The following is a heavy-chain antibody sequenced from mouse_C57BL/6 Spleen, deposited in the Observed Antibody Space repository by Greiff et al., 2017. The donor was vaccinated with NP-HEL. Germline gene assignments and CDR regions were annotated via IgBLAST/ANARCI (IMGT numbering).Heavy chain of an antibody. J-gene: IGHJ2*01. CDR2: IYPGSGNT. Sequence: QVQLQQSGPELVKPGASVKISCKASGYSFTSYYIHWVKQRPGQGLEWIGWIYPGSGNTKYNEKFKGKATLTADTSSSTAYMQLSSLTSEDSAVYYCANIYYDSYYFDYWGQGTTLTVSS. CDR1: GYSFTSYY. V-gene: IGHV1-66*01. CDR3: ANIYYDSYYFDY. D-gene: IGHD2-4*01.